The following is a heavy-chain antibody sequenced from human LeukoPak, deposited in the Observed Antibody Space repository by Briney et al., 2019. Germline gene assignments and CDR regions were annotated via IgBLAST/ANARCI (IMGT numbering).Heavy chain of an antibody. J-gene: IGHJ6*03. CDR2: INPNSGGT. Sequence: ASVKVSCKASGYTFTGYYMHWVRQAPGQGLEWMGWINPNSGGTNYAQKFQGRVTMTRDTSISTAYMELSRLRSDDTAVYYCASPSNWGGYYYYYYMEVWGKGTTVTVSS. D-gene: IGHD7-27*01. CDR3: ASPSNWGGYYYYYYMEV. CDR1: GYTFTGYY. V-gene: IGHV1-2*02.